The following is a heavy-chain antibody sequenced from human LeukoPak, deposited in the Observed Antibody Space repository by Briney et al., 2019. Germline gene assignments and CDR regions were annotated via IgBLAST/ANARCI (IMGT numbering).Heavy chain of an antibody. CDR1: GGSISSGSYY. CDR2: IYNSGNT. Sequence: PSQTLSLTCTVSGGSISSGSYYWSWIRQPAGKGLEWIGRIYNSGNTNYNPSLKSRVTISVDTSKNQFSLKLNSVTAADTAVYYCARYDFNKFFDYWGQGTLVTVSS. V-gene: IGHV4-61*02. D-gene: IGHD3-3*01. CDR3: ARYDFNKFFDY. J-gene: IGHJ4*02.